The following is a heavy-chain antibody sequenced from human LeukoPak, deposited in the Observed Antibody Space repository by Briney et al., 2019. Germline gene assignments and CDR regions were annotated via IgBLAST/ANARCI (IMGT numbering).Heavy chain of an antibody. Sequence: PSETLSLTCAVYGGSFSGYYWSWIRQPPGKGLEWIGEINHRGTTNYNPSLKSRVTISADTSKHQFSLKLSSVTAADTAVYYCAKSNGYGLIDIWGQGTMVTVSS. CDR1: GGSFSGYY. CDR2: INHRGTT. V-gene: IGHV4-34*01. J-gene: IGHJ3*02. CDR3: AKSNGYGLIDI. D-gene: IGHD3-10*01.